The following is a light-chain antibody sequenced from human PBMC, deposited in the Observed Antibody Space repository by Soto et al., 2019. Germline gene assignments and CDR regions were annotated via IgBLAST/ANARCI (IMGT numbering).Light chain of an antibody. CDR2: DAS. Sequence: DLQMTQSPSTLSASVGDRVTITCRASQSISTWLAWYQQKPGKAPKLLIYDASSLESGVPSRFSGSGSGTEFTLTISSLQPDDFATYHCQEYNSYWTFGQGTKVEIK. CDR1: QSISTW. V-gene: IGKV1-5*01. J-gene: IGKJ1*01. CDR3: QEYNSYWT.